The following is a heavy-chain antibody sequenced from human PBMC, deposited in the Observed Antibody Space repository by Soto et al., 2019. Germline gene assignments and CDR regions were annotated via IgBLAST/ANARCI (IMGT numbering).Heavy chain of an antibody. CDR1: GYTFTSYY. Sequence: GASVKVSCKASGYTFTSYYMHWVRQAPGQGLEWMGIINPSGGSTSYAQKFQGRVTMTRDTSTSTVYMELSSLRSEDTAVYYCARMGGRYYGSGSYHFDYWGQGTLVTVSS. CDR3: ARMGGRYYGSGSYHFDY. D-gene: IGHD3-10*01. CDR2: INPSGGST. V-gene: IGHV1-46*01. J-gene: IGHJ4*02.